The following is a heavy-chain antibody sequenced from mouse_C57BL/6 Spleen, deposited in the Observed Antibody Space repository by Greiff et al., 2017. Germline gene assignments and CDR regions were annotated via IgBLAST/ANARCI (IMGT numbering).Heavy chain of an antibody. CDR3: TTNYAY. V-gene: IGHV14-4*01. Sequence: EVMLVESGAELVRPGASVKLSCTASGFNIKDDYMHWVKQRPEQGLEWIGWIDPENGDTEYASKFQGKATITADTSSNTAYLQLSSLTSEDTAVYYCTTNYAYWGQGTTLTVSS. CDR1: GFNIKDDY. J-gene: IGHJ2*01. CDR2: IDPENGDT.